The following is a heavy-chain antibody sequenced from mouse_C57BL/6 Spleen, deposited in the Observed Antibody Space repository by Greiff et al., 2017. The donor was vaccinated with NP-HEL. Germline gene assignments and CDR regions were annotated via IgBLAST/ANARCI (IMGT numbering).Heavy chain of an antibody. V-gene: IGHV5-6*01. CDR3: ARHGWDGNYGYFDV. CDR2: ISSGGSYT. CDR1: GFTFSSYG. D-gene: IGHD2-1*01. J-gene: IGHJ1*03. Sequence: EVKLVESGGDLVKPGGSLKLSCAASGFTFSSYGMSWVRQTPDKRLEWVATISSGGSYTYYPDSVKGRFTISRDNAKNTLYLQMSSLKSEDTAMYYCARHGWDGNYGYFDVWGTGTTVTVSS.